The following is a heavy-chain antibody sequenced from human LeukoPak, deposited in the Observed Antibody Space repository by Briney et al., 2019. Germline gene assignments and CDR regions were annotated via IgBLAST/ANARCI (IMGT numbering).Heavy chain of an antibody. V-gene: IGHV3-13*04. Sequence: GGSLRLSCAASGFTFSSYDMHWVRQARGKGLEWVSGINTAGDTYYPGSVKGRFTISRENAKNSLYLQMDNLRAGDTAVYYCARGLPGGFDPWGQGTLVTVSS. CDR3: ARGLPGGFDP. CDR2: INTAGDT. CDR1: GFTFSSYD. D-gene: IGHD4-11*01. J-gene: IGHJ5*02.